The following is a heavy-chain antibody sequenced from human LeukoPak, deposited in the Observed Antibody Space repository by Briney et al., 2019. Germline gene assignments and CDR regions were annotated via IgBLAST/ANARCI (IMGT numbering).Heavy chain of an antibody. D-gene: IGHD6-19*01. CDR1: GFTFDDYA. Sequence: SLRLSCAASGFTFDDYAMHWVRQAPGKGLEWVSGISWNSGSIGYADSVKGRFTISRDNAKNSLYLQMNSLRAEDTALYYCALLAVAGTSPKSYGMDVWGQGTTVTVSS. V-gene: IGHV3-9*01. CDR2: ISWNSGSI. J-gene: IGHJ6*02. CDR3: ALLAVAGTSPKSYGMDV.